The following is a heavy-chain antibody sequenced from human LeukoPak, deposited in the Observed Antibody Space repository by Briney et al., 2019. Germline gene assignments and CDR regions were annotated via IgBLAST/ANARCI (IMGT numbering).Heavy chain of an antibody. CDR3: ARCNGEKNYYYYYMDV. CDR1: GFTFSYYY. Sequence: GGSLRLSCAASGFTFSYYYMSWIRQAPGKGLEWVSYISSSGSTIYYADSVKGRFTISRDNAKNSLYLQMNSLRAEDTAVYYCARCNGEKNYYYYYMDVWGKGTTVTISS. J-gene: IGHJ6*03. D-gene: IGHD2/OR15-2a*01. CDR2: ISSSGSTI. V-gene: IGHV3-11*01.